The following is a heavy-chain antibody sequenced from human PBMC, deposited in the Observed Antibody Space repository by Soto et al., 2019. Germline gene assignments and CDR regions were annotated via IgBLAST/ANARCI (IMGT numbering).Heavy chain of an antibody. D-gene: IGHD4-17*01. J-gene: IGHJ3*02. Sequence: QVQLEQSGAEVQKAGSSVKVSCKAFGGSVNSHAISWVRQAPGQGREWMGGIIPMYGTPTYARRFQAVVTISADESPSTVYLDLSSLRSEDTAMYYCARSRNVAEFNDYGGNYHGFDIWGQGTMVTVSS. CDR3: ARSRNVAEFNDYGGNYHGFDI. CDR1: GGSVNSHA. V-gene: IGHV1-69*01. CDR2: IIPMYGTP.